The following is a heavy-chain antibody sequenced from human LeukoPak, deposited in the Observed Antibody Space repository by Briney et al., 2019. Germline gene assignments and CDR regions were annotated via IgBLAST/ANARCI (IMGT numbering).Heavy chain of an antibody. Sequence: PGGSLRLSCAASGFTFSSYGMNWVRRAPGKGLEWVSYISSSGTTIYYADSAKGRFTISRDNAKNSLYLQMNSLRDEDTAVYYCARDPYYYFDLWGRGTLVTVSS. J-gene: IGHJ2*01. D-gene: IGHD3-10*01. V-gene: IGHV3-48*02. CDR3: ARDPYYYFDL. CDR2: ISSSGTTI. CDR1: GFTFSSYG.